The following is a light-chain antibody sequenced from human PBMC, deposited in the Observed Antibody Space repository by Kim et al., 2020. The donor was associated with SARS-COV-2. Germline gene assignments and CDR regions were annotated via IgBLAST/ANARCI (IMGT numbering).Light chain of an antibody. Sequence: PGKTARITCGGNNIGSESVNWYQQKPGQAPVLVIYYDSDRPSGIPERFSGSNSGNTATLTIRRVEGGDEADYYCQVWYSSSDPQWVFGGGTQLTVL. V-gene: IGLV3-21*04. J-gene: IGLJ3*02. CDR2: YDS. CDR3: QVWYSSSDPQWV. CDR1: NIGSES.